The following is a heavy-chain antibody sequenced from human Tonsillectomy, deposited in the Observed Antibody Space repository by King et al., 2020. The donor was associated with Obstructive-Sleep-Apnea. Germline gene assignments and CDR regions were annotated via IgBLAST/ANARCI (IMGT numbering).Heavy chain of an antibody. CDR3: AKEGYYDSSGMGADAFDI. CDR1: GFTFSSLG. V-gene: IGHV3-30*02. CDR2: IEYDGSYE. D-gene: IGHD3-22*01. J-gene: IGHJ3*02. Sequence: QLVQSGGGVVQPGGSLRLSCAASGFTFSSLGMHWVRQAPGKGLEWLSFIEYDGSYEYYADSVKGRFTIARDNSKNTLYLQMNSRGAEDTAVFYCAKEGYYDSSGMGADAFDIWGQGTMVTVSS.